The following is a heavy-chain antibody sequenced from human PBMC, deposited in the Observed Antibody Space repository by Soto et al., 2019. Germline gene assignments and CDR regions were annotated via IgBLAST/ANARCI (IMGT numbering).Heavy chain of an antibody. CDR2: IIPIFGTA. J-gene: IGHJ3*02. CDR3: ARDSRYYYDSSGYGPYAFDI. Sequence: SAQVSFKAYWGTFSSYAISWVRQAPGQGLEWMGGIIPIFGTANYAQKFQGRVKSTAEESTSTAYMELSSLRSEDTAVYYCARDSRYYYDSSGYGPYAFDIWGQGTMVTVSS. V-gene: IGHV1-69*13. CDR1: WGTFSSYA. D-gene: IGHD3-22*01.